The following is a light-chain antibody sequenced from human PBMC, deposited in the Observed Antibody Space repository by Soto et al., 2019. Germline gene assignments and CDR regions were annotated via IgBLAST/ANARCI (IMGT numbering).Light chain of an antibody. V-gene: IGLV2-14*01. Sequence: SVLTQPASVSGSPGQSVTISCTGTSSDVGGYNYVSWYQQHPGKAPKLMIYDVSNRPSGVSNRFSGSKSGNTASLTISGLQAEDEADYYCSSYTSSSTPYYVFGTGTKVTV. J-gene: IGLJ1*01. CDR1: SSDVGGYNY. CDR2: DVS. CDR3: SSYTSSSTPYYV.